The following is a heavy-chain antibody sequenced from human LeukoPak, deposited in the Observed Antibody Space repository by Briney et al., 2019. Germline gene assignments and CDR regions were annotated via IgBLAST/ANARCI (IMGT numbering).Heavy chain of an antibody. V-gene: IGHV3-48*03. CDR2: ISSSGRTR. D-gene: IGHD3-3*01. CDR1: GFTFSNYD. Sequence: GGGLRLSCAASGFTFSNYDMNWVRQAPGKGLEWVSYISSSGRTRYYADSVKGRFTISRDNADNSLQLQMNSLRAEDTSVYYCARRSVGGSHFDYWGQGALVTVSS. CDR3: ARRSVGGSHFDY. J-gene: IGHJ4*02.